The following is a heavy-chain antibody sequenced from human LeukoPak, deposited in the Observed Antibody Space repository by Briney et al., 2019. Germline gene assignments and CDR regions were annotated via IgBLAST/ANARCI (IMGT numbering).Heavy chain of an antibody. CDR2: ISFDGSNK. CDR1: GFTFSSYW. CDR3: AKGYGLQLVNNWFDP. Sequence: GGSLRLSCAVSGFTFSSYWMHWVRLAPDKGLEWVAVISFDGSNKYYADSVKGRFTISRDNSKNTLYLQMNSLRIEDTAVYYCAKGYGLQLVNNWFDPWGQGTLVTVSS. V-gene: IGHV3-30*18. J-gene: IGHJ5*02. D-gene: IGHD1-1*01.